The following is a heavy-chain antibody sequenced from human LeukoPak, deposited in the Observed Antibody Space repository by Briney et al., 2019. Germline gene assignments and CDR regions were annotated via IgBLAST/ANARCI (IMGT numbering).Heavy chain of an antibody. J-gene: IGHJ4*02. CDR3: ARDNYGDYGTLDY. D-gene: IGHD4-17*01. CDR2: IYTSGST. Sequence: SETLSLTCTVSGDSISGFYWGWIRQPAGKGLEWIGRIYTSGSTNYNPSLKSRLTMSVDTSKNQFSLNLSSVTAADTAVYYCARDNYGDYGTLDYWGQGTLVTVSS. CDR1: GDSISGFY. V-gene: IGHV4-4*07.